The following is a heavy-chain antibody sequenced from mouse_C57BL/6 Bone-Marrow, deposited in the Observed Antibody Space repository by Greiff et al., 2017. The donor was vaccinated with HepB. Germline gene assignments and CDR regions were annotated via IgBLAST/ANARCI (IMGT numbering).Heavy chain of an antibody. J-gene: IGHJ2*01. CDR2: ISDGGSYT. V-gene: IGHV5-4*01. CDR3: ARDPPDY. CDR1: GFTFSSYA. Sequence: EVNLVESGGGLVKPGGSLKLSCAASGFTFSSYAMSWVRQTPEKRLEWVATISDGGSYTYYPDNVKGRFTISRDNAKNNLYLQMSHLKSEDTAMYYCARDPPDYWGQGTTLTVSS.